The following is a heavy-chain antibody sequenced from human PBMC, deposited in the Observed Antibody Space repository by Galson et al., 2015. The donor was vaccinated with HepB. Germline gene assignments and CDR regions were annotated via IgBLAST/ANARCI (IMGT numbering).Heavy chain of an antibody. D-gene: IGHD3-22*01. CDR3: AKGHECYYDSSGYPFDC. V-gene: IGHV3-23*01. Sequence: SLRLSCAASGFTFSSYAMSWVRQAPGKGLEWVSAISGSGGSTYYADSVKGRFTISRDNSKNTLYLQMNSLRAEDTAVYYCAKGHECYYDSSGYPFDCWGQGTLVTVSS. CDR2: ISGSGGST. J-gene: IGHJ4*02. CDR1: GFTFSSYA.